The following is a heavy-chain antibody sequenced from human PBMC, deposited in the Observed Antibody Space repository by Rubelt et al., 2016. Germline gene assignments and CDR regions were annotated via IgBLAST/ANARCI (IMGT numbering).Heavy chain of an antibody. J-gene: IGHJ6*03. D-gene: IGHD2-2*01. Sequence: GLEWMGWMNPNSGNTVYGQKFQGRVTMTRNTSISTAYMELSSLRSEDTAVYYCARGTYCTSTTCYRMDVWGRGTTVTVSS. CDR3: ARGTYCTSTTCYRMDV. V-gene: IGHV1-8*01. CDR2: MNPNSGNT.